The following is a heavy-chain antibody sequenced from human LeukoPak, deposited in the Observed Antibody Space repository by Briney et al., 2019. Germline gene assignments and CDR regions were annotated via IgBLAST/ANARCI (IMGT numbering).Heavy chain of an antibody. V-gene: IGHV3-23*01. J-gene: IGHJ4*02. CDR1: GITFSSYA. Sequence: GGSLRLSCAASGITFSSYAMSWVRQAPGKGLEWVSGISGSGGSTYYADSVKGRFTISRDNSKNTLYLQMDSLRAEDTAVYYCAKHPYGWTPSGYFDYWGQGTLVTVSS. CDR2: ISGSGGST. CDR3: AKHPYGWTPSGYFDY. D-gene: IGHD2-8*02.